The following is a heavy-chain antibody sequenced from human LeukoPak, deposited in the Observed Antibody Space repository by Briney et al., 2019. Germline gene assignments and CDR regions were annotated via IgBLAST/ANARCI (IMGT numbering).Heavy chain of an antibody. D-gene: IGHD3-16*01. CDR1: GGSISSYY. J-gene: IGHJ5*02. CDR3: ARDRGGYWFDP. V-gene: IGHV4-59*01. CDR2: IYYSGST. Sequence: SETLSLTCTVSGGSISSYYWSWIRQPPGKGLEWIGYIYYSGSTNYNPSLKSRVTISVDTSKNQFSLKLSSVTAADTAVYYCARDRGGYWFDPWGQGTLVTVSS.